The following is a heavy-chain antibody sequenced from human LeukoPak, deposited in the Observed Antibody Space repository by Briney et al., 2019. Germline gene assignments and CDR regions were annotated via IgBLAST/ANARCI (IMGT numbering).Heavy chain of an antibody. V-gene: IGHV1-69*06. D-gene: IGHD3-9*01. CDR3: ANSPGYDILTGYFDY. J-gene: IGHJ4*02. CDR1: GGTFSSYA. CDR2: IIPMFGTA. Sequence: GASVKVSCKASGGTFSSYAISWVRQAPGQGLEWMGGIIPMFGTANYAQKFQGRVTITADKSTSTAYMELSSLRSEDTAVYYCANSPGYDILTGYFDYWGQGTLVTVSS.